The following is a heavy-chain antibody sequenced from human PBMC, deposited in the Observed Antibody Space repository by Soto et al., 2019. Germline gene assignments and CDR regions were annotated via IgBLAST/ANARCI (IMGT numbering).Heavy chain of an antibody. CDR1: GGTFSSYT. Sequence: ASVKVSCKASGGTFSSYTISWVRQAPGQGLEWMGRIIPILGIANYAQKFQGRVTITADKSTSTAYMELSSLRSEDTAVYYCARGIGGVWYFDLWGRGTLVTVSS. V-gene: IGHV1-69*02. D-gene: IGHD3-10*01. CDR3: ARGIGGVWYFDL. J-gene: IGHJ2*01. CDR2: IIPILGIA.